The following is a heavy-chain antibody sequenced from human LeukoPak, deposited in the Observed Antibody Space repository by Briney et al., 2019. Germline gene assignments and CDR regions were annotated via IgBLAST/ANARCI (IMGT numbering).Heavy chain of an antibody. D-gene: IGHD3-10*01. CDR1: GYTFTSYY. J-gene: IGHJ6*03. CDR2: INPSGGST. Sequence: GASVKVSCKASGYTFTSYYMHWVRQAPGQGLEWMGIINPSGGSTSYAQKFQGRVTMTRDMSTSTVYMELSSLRSEDTAVYYCARDLHGPAGGFGESDPPPVYYMDVWGKGTTVTVSS. V-gene: IGHV1-46*01. CDR3: ARDLHGPAGGFGESDPPPVYYMDV.